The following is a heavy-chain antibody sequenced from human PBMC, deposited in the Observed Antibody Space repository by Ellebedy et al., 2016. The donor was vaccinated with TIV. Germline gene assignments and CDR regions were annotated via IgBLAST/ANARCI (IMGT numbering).Heavy chain of an antibody. CDR2: ISSSSSYI. Sequence: PGGSLRLSCAASGFTFSSYSMNWVRQAPGKGLEWVSSISSSSSYIYYADSVKGRFTISRDNAKNSLYLQMNSLRAEDTAVYYCARDSMDDFSVVYYFDYWGQGTLVTVSS. J-gene: IGHJ4*02. V-gene: IGHV3-21*01. CDR1: GFTFSSYS. D-gene: IGHD3-3*01. CDR3: ARDSMDDFSVVYYFDY.